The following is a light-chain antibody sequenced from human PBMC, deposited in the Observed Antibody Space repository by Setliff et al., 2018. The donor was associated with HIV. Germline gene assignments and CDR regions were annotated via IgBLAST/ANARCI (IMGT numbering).Light chain of an antibody. Sequence: QSVLTQPASVSGSPGQSITISCTGTSSDVGAYNYVSWYQQYPGKAPKLMIYEVSNRPSGVSNRFSGSKSGNTASLTISGLQAEDEADYYCCSYTSSNTDVFGTGTKVT. CDR2: EVS. V-gene: IGLV2-14*01. CDR3: CSYTSSNTDV. J-gene: IGLJ1*01. CDR1: SSDVGAYNY.